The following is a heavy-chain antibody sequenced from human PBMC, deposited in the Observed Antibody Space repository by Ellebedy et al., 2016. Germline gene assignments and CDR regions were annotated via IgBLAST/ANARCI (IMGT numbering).Heavy chain of an antibody. J-gene: IGHJ4*02. CDR2: VNTFSGNT. D-gene: IGHD1-26*01. V-gene: IGHV1-18*04. CDR3: ARDLVGATEY. Sequence: ASVKVSXXASGYTFTTFSITWVRQVPGQGLEWMGFVNTFSGNTKFAQKFQGRVSMTTDSSTHTAYMDLRSLRSDDTAVYYCARDLVGATEYWGQGTLVTVSS. CDR1: GYTFTTFS.